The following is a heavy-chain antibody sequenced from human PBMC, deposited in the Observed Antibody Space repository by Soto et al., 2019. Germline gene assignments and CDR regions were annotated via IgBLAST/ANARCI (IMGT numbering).Heavy chain of an antibody. Sequence: QVQLVESGGGVFQPGRSLRLSCAASGFSISRSAMHWVRQAPGKGLEWVAVIAYDGSNRWYADSAKGRFTISRDNSKNTVYLQMSSLRGEDTAVYYCARDLQAGTDNVNWFATWGQGTLVTVSS. V-gene: IGHV3-30*04. J-gene: IGHJ5*02. CDR3: ARDLQAGTDNVNWFAT. CDR1: GFSISRSA. D-gene: IGHD1-1*01. CDR2: IAYDGSNR.